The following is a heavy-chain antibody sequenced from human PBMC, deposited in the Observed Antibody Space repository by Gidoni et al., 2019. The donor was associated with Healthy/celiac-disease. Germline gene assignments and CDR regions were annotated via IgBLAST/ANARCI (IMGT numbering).Heavy chain of an antibody. Sequence: QMQLVQSGPEVKKPGTSVTVSCKASGFSFTSPAMKWVRQARGQRLEWIGWIVVGSGNTNYAQKFQERVTITRDMSTSTAYMELSSLRSEDTAVYYCAAALTVTTMDLDYWGQGTLVTVSS. CDR1: GFSFTSPA. J-gene: IGHJ4*02. CDR2: IVVGSGNT. CDR3: AAALTVTTMDLDY. D-gene: IGHD4-17*01. V-gene: IGHV1-58*02.